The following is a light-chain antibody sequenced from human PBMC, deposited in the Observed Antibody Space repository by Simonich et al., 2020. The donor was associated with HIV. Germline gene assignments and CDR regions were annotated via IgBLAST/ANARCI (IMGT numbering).Light chain of an antibody. V-gene: IGKV3-15*01. CDR1: QSVRSN. Sequence: EVVMTQSPATLSVSPGERATLSCRASQSVRSNLAWYHQKPGQAPRLLIFGASTRAPDIPARFSGSGSGTEFTLTISSMQSEDFAVYYCQQYGSSPETFGQGTKVEIK. J-gene: IGKJ1*01. CDR2: GAS. CDR3: QQYGSSPET.